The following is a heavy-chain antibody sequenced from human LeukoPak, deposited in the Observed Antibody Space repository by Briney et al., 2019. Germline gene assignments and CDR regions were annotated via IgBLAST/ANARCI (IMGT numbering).Heavy chain of an antibody. J-gene: IGHJ6*02. D-gene: IGHD2-2*01. V-gene: IGHV1-2*02. Sequence: ASVKVSCKASGYTFTDYYIHWVRQAPGQGLEWVGWITPNSGGTDYVQKFQGRVTMTRDTSISTAYMELSRLSYDDTAVYYCARMDCSSTSCYRYYYGMDVWGQGTTVTVSS. CDR2: ITPNSGGT. CDR1: GYTFTDYY. CDR3: ARMDCSSTSCYRYYYGMDV.